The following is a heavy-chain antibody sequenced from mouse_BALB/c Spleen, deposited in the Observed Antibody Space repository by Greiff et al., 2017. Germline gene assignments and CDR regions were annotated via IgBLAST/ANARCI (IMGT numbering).Heavy chain of an antibody. CDR1: GFAFSSYD. J-gene: IGHJ2*01. Sequence: EVMLVESGGGLVKPGGSLKLSCAASGFAFSSYDMSWVRQTPEKRLEWVAYISSGGGSTYYPDTVKGRFTISRDNAKNTLYLQMSSLKSEDTAMYYCARHRSSYFDYWGQGTTLTVSS. CDR2: ISSGGGST. D-gene: IGHD1-1*01. V-gene: IGHV5-12-1*01. CDR3: ARHRSSYFDY.